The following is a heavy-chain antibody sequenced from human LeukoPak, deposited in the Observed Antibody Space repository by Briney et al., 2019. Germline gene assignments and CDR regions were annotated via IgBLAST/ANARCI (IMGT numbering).Heavy chain of an antibody. J-gene: IGHJ4*02. D-gene: IGHD2-2*01. Sequence: GGSLRLSCAASGFSFSVFWMHWVRQVPGKELVWVARIESDGSRTTYAESVKGRFTISRDNAKNTLYLEMNSLRAEDTAVYYCARDWYHAIDYWGQGTLVTVS. V-gene: IGHV3-74*03. CDR2: IESDGSRT. CDR1: GFSFSVFW. CDR3: ARDWYHAIDY.